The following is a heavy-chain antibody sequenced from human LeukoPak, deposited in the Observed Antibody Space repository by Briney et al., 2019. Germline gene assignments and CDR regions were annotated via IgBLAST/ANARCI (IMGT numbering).Heavy chain of an antibody. CDR1: GGSISSSGYY. Sequence: SETLSLTCTVSGGSISSSGYYWSWIRQHPGKGLEWIGYIYYSGSTYYNPSLKSRVTISVDTSKNQFSLKLSSVTAADTAVYYCARDSREYYDSSGYYVLADAFDIWGQGTMVTVSS. J-gene: IGHJ3*02. D-gene: IGHD3-22*01. V-gene: IGHV4-31*03. CDR3: ARDSREYYDSSGYYVLADAFDI. CDR2: IYYSGST.